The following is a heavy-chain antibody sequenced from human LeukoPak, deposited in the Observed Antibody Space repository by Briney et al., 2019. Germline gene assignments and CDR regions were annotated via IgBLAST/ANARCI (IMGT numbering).Heavy chain of an antibody. CDR2: ISSSGSTI. CDR3: AREGTAMVSFDY. Sequence: GGSLRLSCAASGFTFSSYEMNWVRQAPGKGLEWVSYISSSGSTIYYADSVKGRFTISRDNAKNSLYLQMNSLRAEDTAVYYCAREGTAMVSFDYWGQGTLVTVSS. J-gene: IGHJ4*02. CDR1: GFTFSSYE. D-gene: IGHD5-18*01. V-gene: IGHV3-48*03.